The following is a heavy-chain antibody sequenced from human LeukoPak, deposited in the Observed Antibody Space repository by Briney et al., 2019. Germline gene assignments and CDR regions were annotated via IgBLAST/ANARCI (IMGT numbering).Heavy chain of an antibody. D-gene: IGHD2-8*01. CDR2: IYHSGST. CDR3: ARGGGPLLMVYEVAFDY. J-gene: IGHJ4*02. V-gene: IGHV4-4*02. Sequence: PSGSLSLTCAVSGGSISSSNWWSGVRQPPGKGVEWVGEIYHSGSTNYNPSLKGRVTISVDKSKSHFFLKLGSVTAADTAVYYCARGGGPLLMVYEVAFDYWGQGTLVTVSS. CDR1: GGSISSSNW.